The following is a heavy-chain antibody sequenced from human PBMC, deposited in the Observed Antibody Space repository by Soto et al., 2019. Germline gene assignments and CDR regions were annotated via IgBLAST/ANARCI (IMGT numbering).Heavy chain of an antibody. V-gene: IGHV3-30*18. CDR3: AKESLDSFDSVRFYAPVFDY. Sequence: QTPGKGLEWVASISFDGRDISYRESVKGRFTISRDKFKNTVYLQMNSLRPEDTAVYYCAKESLDSFDSVRFYAPVFDYWGKGSPDTV. CDR2: ISFDGRDI. J-gene: IGHJ4*02. D-gene: IGHD3-16*01.